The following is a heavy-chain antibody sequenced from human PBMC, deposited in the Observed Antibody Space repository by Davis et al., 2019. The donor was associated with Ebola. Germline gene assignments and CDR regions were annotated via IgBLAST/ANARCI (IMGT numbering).Heavy chain of an antibody. J-gene: IGHJ4*02. V-gene: IGHV4-59*01. Sequence: MPSETLSLTCAVYGGSISSYYWSWIRQPPGKGLEWIGYIYYSGSTNYNPSLKSRVTISVDTSKNQFSLKLSSVTAADTAVYYCARGSAAGGYWGQGTLVTVSS. D-gene: IGHD6-13*01. CDR3: ARGSAAGGY. CDR1: GGSISSYY. CDR2: IYYSGST.